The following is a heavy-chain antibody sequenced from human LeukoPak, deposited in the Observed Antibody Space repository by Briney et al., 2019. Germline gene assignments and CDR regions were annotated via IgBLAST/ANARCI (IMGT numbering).Heavy chain of an antibody. J-gene: IGHJ4*02. V-gene: IGHV4-61*08. D-gene: IGHD3-22*01. CDR1: GGSISSGGSY. CDR3: ARGISYYDSSGIDY. Sequence: PSETLSLTCTVSGGSISSGGSYWSWIRQPPGKGLEWIGYTHYSGANYNPSLKSRVTISADTSKNQFSLKLSSVTAADTAVYYCARGISYYDSSGIDYWGQGTLVTVSS. CDR2: THYSGA.